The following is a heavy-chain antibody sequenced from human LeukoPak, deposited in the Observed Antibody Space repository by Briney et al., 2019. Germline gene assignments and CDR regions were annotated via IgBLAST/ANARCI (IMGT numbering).Heavy chain of an antibody. CDR3: AKDETIAVAGTARFDY. CDR1: GFTFSSYA. D-gene: IGHD6-19*01. V-gene: IGHV3-23*01. CDR2: ISGSGGST. Sequence: GGSLRLSCAASGFTFSSYAMSWVRQAPGKGLKWVSGISGSGGSTNYADSVKGRFTISRDNSRNTLYLQMNSLRAEDTAVYYCAKDETIAVAGTARFDYWGQGTLVTVSS. J-gene: IGHJ4*02.